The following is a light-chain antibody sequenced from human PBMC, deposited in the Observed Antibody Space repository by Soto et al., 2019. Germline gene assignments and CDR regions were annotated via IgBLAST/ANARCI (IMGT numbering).Light chain of an antibody. CDR2: RNN. J-gene: IGLJ2*01. CDR1: SSNIGSNY. V-gene: IGLV1-47*01. Sequence: QSVLTQPPSASGTPGQRVTISCSGSSSNIGSNYVFWYQHLPGTAPKLLNYRNNQRPSGVPDRFSGSKSGTSASLAISGLRYEDETDYYCAAWDDSLSGVVFGGGTQLTVL. CDR3: AAWDDSLSGVV.